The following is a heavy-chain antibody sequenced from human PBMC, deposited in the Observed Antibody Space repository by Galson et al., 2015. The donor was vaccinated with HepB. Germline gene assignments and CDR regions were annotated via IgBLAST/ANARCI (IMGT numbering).Heavy chain of an antibody. CDR3: AKFPPQYDFWSGFCDY. J-gene: IGHJ4*02. D-gene: IGHD3-3*01. CDR2: ISGSGGAA. Sequence: SLRLSCAASGFIFTSSALTWVRQAPGKGLEWVSSISGSGGAAFYADSVKGRFTISRDNSEDTLYLQMNSLRAADTAIYYCAKFPPQYDFWSGFCDYWGQGTLVTVSS. CDR1: GFIFTSSA. V-gene: IGHV3-23*01.